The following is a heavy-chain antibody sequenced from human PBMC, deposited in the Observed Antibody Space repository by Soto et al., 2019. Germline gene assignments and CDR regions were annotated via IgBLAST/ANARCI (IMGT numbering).Heavy chain of an antibody. CDR2: IYPVDSDA. D-gene: IGHD3-9*01. CDR1: GYSFTDYG. J-gene: IGHJ4*02. V-gene: IGHV5-51*01. CDR3: ARQADYNVLTGYFYYFDY. Sequence: VESLTIFCRSSGYSFTDYGIVWVGQMPGKGLDWMGIIYPVDSDARYSPSFQDQVTISVDTSINTAFLMWNRLTASDTAMYYCARQADYNVLTGYFYYFDYWGQGSMVTVSS.